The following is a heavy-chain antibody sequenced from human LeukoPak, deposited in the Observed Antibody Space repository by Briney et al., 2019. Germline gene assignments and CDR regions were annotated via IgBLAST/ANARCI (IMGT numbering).Heavy chain of an antibody. J-gene: IGHJ5*02. Sequence: SVKVSCKASGYTFTSYGISWVRQAPGQGLEWMGGIIPIFGTANYARKFQGRVTITTDESTSTAYMELSSLRSEDTAVYYCARGGAVAGTEYNWFDPWGQGTLVTVSS. CDR1: GYTFTSYG. V-gene: IGHV1-69*05. CDR2: IIPIFGTA. CDR3: ARGGAVAGTEYNWFDP. D-gene: IGHD6-19*01.